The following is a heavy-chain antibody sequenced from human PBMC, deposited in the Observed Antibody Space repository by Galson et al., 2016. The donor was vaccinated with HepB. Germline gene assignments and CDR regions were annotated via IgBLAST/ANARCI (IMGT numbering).Heavy chain of an antibody. CDR2: IHHSGST. D-gene: IGHD4-11*01. V-gene: IGHV4-4*02. CDR3: ARDHDYSKYSYSFDI. J-gene: IGHJ3*02. CDR1: GGSISSRTW. Sequence: SETLSLTCAVSGGSISSRTWWTWVRQAPGKGLEWIGEIHHSGSTNYNPSLKSRVTISVDKSKNQFSLKLISVTAADTAVYYCARDHDYSKYSYSFDIWGQGTMVTVAS.